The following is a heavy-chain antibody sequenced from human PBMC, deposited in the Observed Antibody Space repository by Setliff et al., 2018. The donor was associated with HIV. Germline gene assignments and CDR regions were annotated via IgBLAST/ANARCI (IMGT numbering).Heavy chain of an antibody. J-gene: IGHJ4*02. CDR3: ARHPYGVFDY. Sequence: GGSLRLSCAASGFSFSSYWMHWVRQAPGKGLVWVSRINTDGSSTSYADSVKGRFTISRDNSKNTLYLQMNSLRAEDTAVYYCARHPYGVFDYWGQGTLVTVSS. CDR1: GFSFSSYW. CDR2: INTDGSST. V-gene: IGHV3-74*01. D-gene: IGHD3-3*01.